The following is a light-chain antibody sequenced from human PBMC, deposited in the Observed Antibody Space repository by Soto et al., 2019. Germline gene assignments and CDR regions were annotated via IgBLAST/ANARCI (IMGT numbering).Light chain of an antibody. CDR2: DVS. V-gene: IGLV2-14*01. CDR1: SSDVGGYNY. CDR3: SPYTSSTPFSV. J-gene: IGLJ1*01. Sequence: QSVLTQPASVAGSPGQSITISCTGTSSDVGGYNYVSWYQQHPGKAPKLMIYDVSNRPSGVSNRFSGSKSGNTASLTISGLQAEDDSDYYCSPYTSSTPFSVFATGPTV.